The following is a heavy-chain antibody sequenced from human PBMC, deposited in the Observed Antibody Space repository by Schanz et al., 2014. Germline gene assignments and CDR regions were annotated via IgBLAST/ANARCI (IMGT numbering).Heavy chain of an antibody. J-gene: IGHJ4*02. CDR3: ARDKYDYGAPRNSDF. Sequence: EVQLVESGGGLVQPGGSLRLSCAASGFRFSDHWMHWVRQAPGKGLVWVSGISWNSGNIAYADSVKGRFTISRDNAKNSLYLQMNSLRPEDTALYYCARDKYDYGAPRNSDFWGQGTLVTVSS. V-gene: IGHV3-9*01. CDR2: ISWNSGNI. D-gene: IGHD4-17*01. CDR1: GFRFSDHW.